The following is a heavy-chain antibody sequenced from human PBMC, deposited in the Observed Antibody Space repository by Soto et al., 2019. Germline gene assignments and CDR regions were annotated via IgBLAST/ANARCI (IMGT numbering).Heavy chain of an antibody. CDR1: GGSISSGDYY. D-gene: IGHD2-8*01. V-gene: IGHV4-30-4*01. Sequence: PSETLSLTCTVSGGSISSGDYYWSWIRQPPGKGLEWIGYIYYSGSTYYNPSLKSRVTISVDTSKNQFSLKLSSVTAADTAVYDCARVLLTNWFDPWGQGTLVTVSS. CDR3: ARVLLTNWFDP. J-gene: IGHJ5*02. CDR2: IYYSGST.